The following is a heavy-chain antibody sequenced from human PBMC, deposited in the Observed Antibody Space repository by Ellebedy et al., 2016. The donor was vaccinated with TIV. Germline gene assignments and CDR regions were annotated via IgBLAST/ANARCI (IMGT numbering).Heavy chain of an antibody. V-gene: IGHV3-48*02. D-gene: IGHD3-10*01. Sequence: GESLKISXAASGFTFSSYSMNWVRQAPGKGLEWVSYISSSSSTIYYADSVKGRFTISRDNAKNSLYLQMNSLRDEDTAVYYCARGVRGVTAPFDYWGQGTLVTVSS. J-gene: IGHJ4*02. CDR1: GFTFSSYS. CDR3: ARGVRGVTAPFDY. CDR2: ISSSSSTI.